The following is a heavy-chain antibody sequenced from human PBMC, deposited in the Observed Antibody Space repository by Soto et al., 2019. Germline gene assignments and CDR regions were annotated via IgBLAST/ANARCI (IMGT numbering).Heavy chain of an antibody. J-gene: IGHJ4*02. CDR2: ISYSGNP. D-gene: IGHD2-21*01. Sequence: PSETLSLTCPVSGASISSYYLSWIRQPPGKGLEWIGHISYSGNPDYNPSLSSRVTISVDTSKNQFSLKLTSVTAADTAVYYCARHYSSDPFDYWGQGTLVTVSS. CDR1: GASISSYY. CDR3: ARHYSSDPFDY. V-gene: IGHV4-59*08.